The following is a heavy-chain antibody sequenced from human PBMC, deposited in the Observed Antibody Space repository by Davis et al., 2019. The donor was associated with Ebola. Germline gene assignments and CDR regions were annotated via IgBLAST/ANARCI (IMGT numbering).Heavy chain of an antibody. Sequence: AASVKVSCKASGYTFTSYGISWVRQAPGQGLEWMGWISAFSGNTNYAQKLQGRVTMTTDTPTSTAYMELRSLRSDDTAMYYCARRDYGDYGAFWGQGTLVTVSS. CDR3: ARRDYGDYGAF. D-gene: IGHD4-17*01. CDR2: ISAFSGNT. V-gene: IGHV1-18*01. CDR1: GYTFTSYG. J-gene: IGHJ4*02.